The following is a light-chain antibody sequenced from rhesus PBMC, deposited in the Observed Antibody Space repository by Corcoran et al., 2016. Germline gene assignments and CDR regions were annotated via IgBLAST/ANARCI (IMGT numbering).Light chain of an antibody. CDR1: QSLLDSEDGHTY. CDR3: MQALEFPYS. CDR2: EVS. J-gene: IGKJ2*01. V-gene: IGKV2-104*02. Sequence: DIVVTQTPLSLPVTPGEPASISCRSSQSLLDSEDGHTYLDWYLQKPGQSQHLLIYEVSNRASGVPDRFSGSGSDTDFTLKISRVEAEDVGVYYCMQALEFPYSFGQGTKVEIK.